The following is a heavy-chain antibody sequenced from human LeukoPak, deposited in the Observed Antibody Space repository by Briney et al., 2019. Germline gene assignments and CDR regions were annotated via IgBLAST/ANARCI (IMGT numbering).Heavy chain of an antibody. Sequence: GASVKVSCKASGGTLSSYAFNWVRQAPGQGLEWMGGIIPMFGTATYAQNLQGRVTITTDESTTTTYMELSSLRAEDTAVYYCAREPWQWGYSGYGPWEYYGMDVWGQGTTVTVSS. V-gene: IGHV1-69*05. D-gene: IGHD5-12*01. CDR3: AREPWQWGYSGYGPWEYYGMDV. J-gene: IGHJ6*02. CDR1: GGTLSSYA. CDR2: IIPMFGTA.